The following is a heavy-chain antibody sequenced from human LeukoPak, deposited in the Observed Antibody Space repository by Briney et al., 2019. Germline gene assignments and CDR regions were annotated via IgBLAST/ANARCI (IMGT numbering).Heavy chain of an antibody. J-gene: IGHJ6*02. V-gene: IGHV3-30-3*01. CDR3: ARDPPYSILSGYYYYGMDV. D-gene: IGHD5/OR15-5a*01. CDR1: GFTFSSYA. Sequence: GGPLRLSCAASGFTFSSYAMHWVRQAPVRGLEWEAVISYEGSNKYYADSVKGPFTISRDNSKNTLYLEMNSLRGEDTAVYYCARDPPYSILSGYYYYGMDVWGQGTTVTVSS. CDR2: ISYEGSNK.